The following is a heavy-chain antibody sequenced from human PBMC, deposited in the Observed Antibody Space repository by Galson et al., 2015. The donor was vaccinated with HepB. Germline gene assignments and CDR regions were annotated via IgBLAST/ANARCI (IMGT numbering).Heavy chain of an antibody. CDR3: ARVGYDYIWGTYRWFGAFDI. Sequence: ETLSLTCTVSGDSMSSYYWSWIRQPPGKGLEWIGYIYDSGSTHYNPSLKSRVAISIDTSRNQFSLKLSSVIAAGTAVYYCARVGYDYIWGTYRWFGAFDIWGQGTMVTVSS. CDR2: IYDSGST. D-gene: IGHD3-16*02. V-gene: IGHV4-59*01. J-gene: IGHJ3*02. CDR1: GDSMSSYY.